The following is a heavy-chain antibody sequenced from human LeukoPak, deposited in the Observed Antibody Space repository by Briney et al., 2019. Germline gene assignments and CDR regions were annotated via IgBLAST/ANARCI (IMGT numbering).Heavy chain of an antibody. V-gene: IGHV4-39*01. CDR2: IYYSGST. D-gene: IGHD2-2*01. CDR3: ARGWVVVVPAAILGYSRNNWFDP. Sequence: SETLSLTCTVSGGSISSSSYYWGWIRQPPGKGLEWIGSIYYSGSTYYNPSLKSRVTISIDTSKNQFSLKLSSVTAADTAVYYCARGWVVVVPAAILGYSRNNWFDPWGQGTLVTVSS. J-gene: IGHJ5*02. CDR1: GGSISSSSYY.